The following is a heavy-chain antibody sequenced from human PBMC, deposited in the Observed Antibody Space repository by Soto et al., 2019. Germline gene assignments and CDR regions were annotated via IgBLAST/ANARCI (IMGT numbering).Heavy chain of an antibody. D-gene: IGHD6-19*01. CDR1: GGTFSSYA. CDR3: ARAEQWLVQYDV. J-gene: IGHJ6*02. V-gene: IGHV1-69*12. Sequence: QVQLVQSGAEVKKPGSSVKVSCKASGGTFSSYAISWVRQAPGQGLEWMGGIIPIFGTANYAQKFQGRVTITATESTSTAYMELSSLRAQDTAVYFCARAEQWLVQYDVWGQGTTVTVSS. CDR2: IIPIFGTA.